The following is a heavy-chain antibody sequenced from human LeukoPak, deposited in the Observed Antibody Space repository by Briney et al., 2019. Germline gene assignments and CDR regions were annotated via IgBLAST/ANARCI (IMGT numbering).Heavy chain of an antibody. D-gene: IGHD2-21*02. J-gene: IGHJ4*02. CDR3: VRGLVTGISGYYFDY. CDR2: IKQDGSAK. CDR1: GFTFSAYW. V-gene: IGHV3-7*01. Sequence: PGGSLRLSCAASGFTFSAYWMSWVRQAPGKGLEWVASIKQDGSAKYYVDSVKGRFTISRDSANNLLYLQMNSLRAEDTAVYYCVRGLVTGISGYYFDYWGQGTLVTVSS.